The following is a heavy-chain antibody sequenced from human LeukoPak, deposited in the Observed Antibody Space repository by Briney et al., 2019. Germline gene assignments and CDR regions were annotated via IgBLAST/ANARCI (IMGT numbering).Heavy chain of an antibody. J-gene: IGHJ4*02. D-gene: IGHD6-19*01. CDR3: AKDQESGWYVDY. Sequence: PGGSLRLPCAASGFTFSSYGMHWVRQAPGKGLEWVAFIRYDGSNKYYADSVKGRFTISRDNSKNTLYLQMNSLRAEDTAVYYCAKDQESGWYVDYWGQGTLVTVSS. V-gene: IGHV3-30*02. CDR1: GFTFSSYG. CDR2: IRYDGSNK.